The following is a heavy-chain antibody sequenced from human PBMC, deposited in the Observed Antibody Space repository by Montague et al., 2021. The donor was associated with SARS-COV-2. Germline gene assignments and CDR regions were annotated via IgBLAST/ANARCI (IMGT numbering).Heavy chain of an antibody. J-gene: IGHJ6*02. V-gene: IGHV3-48*02. CDR2: ISSSSSTI. CDR1: GFTFSSYA. CDR3: ARGTYTYYDILTGRTYGMDV. D-gene: IGHD3-9*01. Sequence: SLRLSCAASGFTFSSYAMSWVRQAPGKGLEWVSYISSSSSTIYYADSVKGRFTISRDNAENSLYLQMNSLRDEDTAVYYCARGTYTYYDILTGRTYGMDVWGQGTTVTVSS.